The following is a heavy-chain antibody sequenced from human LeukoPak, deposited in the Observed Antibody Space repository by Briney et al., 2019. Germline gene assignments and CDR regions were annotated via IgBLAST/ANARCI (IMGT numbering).Heavy chain of an antibody. V-gene: IGHV4-34*01. CDR2: INHSGST. D-gene: IGHD2-15*01. CDR1: GGSFSGYY. Sequence: SETLSLTCAVYGGSFSGYYWSWIRQPLGKGLEWIGEINHSGSTNYNPSLKSRVTISVDTSKNQFSLKLSSVTAADTAVYYCARARGGGSFKNYYYYMDVWGKGTTVTVSS. J-gene: IGHJ6*03. CDR3: ARARGGGSFKNYYYYMDV.